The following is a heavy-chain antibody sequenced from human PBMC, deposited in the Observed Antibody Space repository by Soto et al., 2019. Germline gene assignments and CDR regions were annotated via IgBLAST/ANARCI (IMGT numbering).Heavy chain of an antibody. CDR1: GGTFSSYA. Sequence: ASVKVSCKASGGTFSSYAISWVRQAPGQGLEWMGGIIPIFGTANYAQKFQGRVTITADKSTSTAYMELSSLGSEDTAVYYCARDSLEGFWSGYYTGRYYYCGMDVWGQGTTVTASS. J-gene: IGHJ6*02. CDR2: IIPIFGTA. V-gene: IGHV1-69*06. CDR3: ARDSLEGFWSGYYTGRYYYCGMDV. D-gene: IGHD3-3*01.